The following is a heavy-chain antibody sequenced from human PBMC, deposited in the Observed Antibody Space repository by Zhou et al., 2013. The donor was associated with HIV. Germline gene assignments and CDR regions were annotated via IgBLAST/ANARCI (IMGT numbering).Heavy chain of an antibody. CDR2: FDPENRDT. CDR1: GYSITELS. Sequence: QVQLVQSGAEVRKPGASVKVSCKVSGYSITELSIHWVRQAPGSGLEWVGRFDPENRDTTYAQRFQGRVVMTGETSIDTAYIEVISLTSDDTAVYYCASDRVLQQPLENALAIWGQGTNGLRLF. D-gene: IGHD1-1*01. CDR3: ASDRVLQQPLENALAI. J-gene: IGHJ3*02. V-gene: IGHV1-24*01.